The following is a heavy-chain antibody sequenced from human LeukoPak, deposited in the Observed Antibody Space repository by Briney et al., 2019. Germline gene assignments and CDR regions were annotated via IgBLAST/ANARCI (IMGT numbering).Heavy chain of an antibody. CDR3: ARARYYDFWSGYSYYYGMDV. D-gene: IGHD3-3*01. Sequence: SVKVFCKASGGTFSSYTISWGRQAPGQGLEWMGRIIPILGIANYAQKFQGRVTITADKSTSTAYMELSSLRSEDTAVYYCARARYYDFWSGYSYYYGMDVWGQGTTITVSS. J-gene: IGHJ6*02. V-gene: IGHV1-69*02. CDR1: GGTFSSYT. CDR2: IIPILGIA.